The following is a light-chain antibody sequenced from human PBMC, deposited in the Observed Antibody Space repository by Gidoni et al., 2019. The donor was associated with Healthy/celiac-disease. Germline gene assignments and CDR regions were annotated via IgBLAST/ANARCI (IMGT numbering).Light chain of an antibody. V-gene: IGKV1-33*01. CDR3: QQYTNLPT. CDR1: QDISNY. Sequence: DIQMTPSPSSLSASVGDRVTITCQASQDISNYLNCYQQKPGKAPKLLIYDASNLETGVPSRFSGSGSETAFTITISSLQPDAIATYYCQQYTNLPTFGGGTKVEIK. CDR2: DAS. J-gene: IGKJ4*01.